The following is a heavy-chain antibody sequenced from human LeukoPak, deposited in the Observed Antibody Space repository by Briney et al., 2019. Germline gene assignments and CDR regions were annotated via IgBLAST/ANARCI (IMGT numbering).Heavy chain of an antibody. CDR3: ARVVGGGSCIFDY. J-gene: IGHJ4*02. D-gene: IGHD2-15*01. CDR2: IKQDANEE. V-gene: IGHV3-7*03. Sequence: GGSLRLSCAASGFTFSFYWMSWVRQAPGKGLEWVANIKQDANEEYYVDSVKGRFTISRDNAKNSLYLQMNSLRAEDTAVYYCARVVGGGSCIFDYWGQGTLVSVSS. CDR1: GFTFSFYW.